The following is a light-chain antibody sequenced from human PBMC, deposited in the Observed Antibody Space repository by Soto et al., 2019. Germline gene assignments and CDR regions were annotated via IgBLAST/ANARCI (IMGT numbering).Light chain of an antibody. CDR3: QQYNDYSPLT. Sequence: DIQMTQSPSTLSAFVGDRVTITCLASQSIGAWLAWYQQKPGKAPNLLIYKASNLESGVPSRLSGSGSGTEFTLTISSLQPDDFATYDCQQYNDYSPLTFGGGTKVEIK. J-gene: IGKJ4*01. CDR1: QSIGAW. CDR2: KAS. V-gene: IGKV1-5*03.